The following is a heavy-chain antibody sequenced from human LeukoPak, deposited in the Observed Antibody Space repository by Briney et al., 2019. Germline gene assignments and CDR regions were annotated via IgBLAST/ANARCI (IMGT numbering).Heavy chain of an antibody. D-gene: IGHD1-26*01. J-gene: IGHJ4*02. CDR1: GFIFTDYD. V-gene: IGHV3-13*01. CDR2: FGIAGDT. CDR3: VRTNGGTYYDY. Sequence: GGSLRLSCAASGFIFTDYDLHWVRQPPGKGLEWVSVFGIAGDTYYADSVKGRFTISRDVAKNSLYLQVNNLRAGDTAVYYCVRTNGGTYYDYWGQGTLVTVSS.